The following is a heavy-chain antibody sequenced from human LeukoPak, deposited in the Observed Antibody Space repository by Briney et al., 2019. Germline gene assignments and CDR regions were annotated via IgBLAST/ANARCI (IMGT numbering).Heavy chain of an antibody. D-gene: IGHD6-13*01. Sequence: PSEILSLTCTVSGDSVRSYYWSWIRQPPGKGLEWIGEINHSGSTNYNPSLKSRVTISVDTSKNQFSLKLSSVTAADTAVYYCARWGYSSSWYPRQYNWFDPWGQGTLVTVSS. CDR2: INHSGST. V-gene: IGHV4-34*01. CDR1: GDSVRSYY. J-gene: IGHJ5*02. CDR3: ARWGYSSSWYPRQYNWFDP.